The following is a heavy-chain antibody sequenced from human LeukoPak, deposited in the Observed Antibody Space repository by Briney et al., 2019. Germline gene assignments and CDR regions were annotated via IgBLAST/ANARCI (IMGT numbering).Heavy chain of an antibody. CDR3: ARDMKTSETYYYDSSGYYFDY. V-gene: IGHV4-34*01. J-gene: IGHJ4*02. D-gene: IGHD3-22*01. Sequence: SETLSLTCAVYGGSFSDYYWTWIRQPPGKGLEWIGEINHSRNTNYNPSLKSRVTISVDTSKNHFSLKLSSVTGADTAVYYCARDMKTSETYYYDSSGYYFDYWGQGTLVTVSS. CDR2: INHSRNT. CDR1: GGSFSDYY.